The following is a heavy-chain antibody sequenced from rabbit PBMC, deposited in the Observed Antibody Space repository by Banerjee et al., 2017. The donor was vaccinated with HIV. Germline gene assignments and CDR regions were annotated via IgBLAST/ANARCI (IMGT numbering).Heavy chain of an antibody. CDR1: GFSFSNKAV. J-gene: IGHJ4*01. Sequence: QEQLVEYGGDLVQPGASLTLTCTASGFSFSNKAVMCWVRQAPGKGLEWIACINAVTGKAVYASWAKGRFTFSTTSSTTVTLQMTSLTAADTATYFCGRSSNAGYAGYGYGSNLWGQGTLVTVS. V-gene: IGHV1S45*01. CDR2: INAVTGKA. D-gene: IGHD7-1*01. CDR3: GRSSNAGYAGYGYGSNL.